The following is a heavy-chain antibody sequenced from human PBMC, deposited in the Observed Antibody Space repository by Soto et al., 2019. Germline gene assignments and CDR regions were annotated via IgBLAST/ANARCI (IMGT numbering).Heavy chain of an antibody. CDR3: AGLWGATLRDYYYYGMDV. CDR1: GASISSGTYY. V-gene: IGHV4-39*01. J-gene: IGHJ6*02. Sequence: PSETLSLTCTVSGASISSGTYYWGWIRQPPEKGLEWIGSIYYSGSTYYNTSLKNRLTISVDTSKNQFSLKLSSVTAADTAVYYCAGLWGATLRDYYYYGMDVWGQGTTVTVPS. D-gene: IGHD5-12*01. CDR2: IYYSGST.